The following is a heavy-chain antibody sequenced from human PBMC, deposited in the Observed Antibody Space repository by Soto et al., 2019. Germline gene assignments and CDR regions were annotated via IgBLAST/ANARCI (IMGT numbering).Heavy chain of an antibody. CDR1: GFRFDDYA. Sequence: EVQLVESGGGLVQPGRSLRLSCAASGFRFDDYAMHWVRQAPGKGLEWVSGISWNSGSIGYADSVKGRFTISRDNAKNSLYMQMNSLRAEDTALYYCAKVRGWGTLILVVDAFDIWGQGTMVTVSS. CDR2: ISWNSGSI. D-gene: IGHD3-22*01. J-gene: IGHJ3*02. CDR3: AKVRGWGTLILVVDAFDI. V-gene: IGHV3-9*01.